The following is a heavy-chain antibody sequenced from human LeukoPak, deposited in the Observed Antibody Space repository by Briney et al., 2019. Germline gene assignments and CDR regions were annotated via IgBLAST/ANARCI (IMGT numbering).Heavy chain of an antibody. V-gene: IGHV4-59*08. CDR3: ARHGDLRAGSGYFFWSAFDI. Sequence: SETLSLTCTVSGGSISSYYWSWIRQPPGKGLEWIGQIYHSGSTNYNPSLKSRVTISVDTSKNQFSLKLSSATAADTAVYYCARHGDLRAGSGYFFWSAFDIWGQGTLVTVSS. CDR2: IYHSGST. CDR1: GGSISSYY. J-gene: IGHJ3*02. D-gene: IGHD3-22*01.